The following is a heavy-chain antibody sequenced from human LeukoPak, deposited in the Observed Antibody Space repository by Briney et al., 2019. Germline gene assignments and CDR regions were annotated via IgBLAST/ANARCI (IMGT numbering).Heavy chain of an antibody. V-gene: IGHV4-34*01. CDR2: INHSGST. CDR1: GGSFSGYY. CDR3: ARGPEAEYYYDSSGYPGIDY. D-gene: IGHD3-22*01. Sequence: SETLSLTCAVYGGSFSGYYWSWIRQPPGKGLEWIGEINHSGSTNYNPSLKSRVTISVDTSKNQFSLKPSSVTAADTAVYYCARGPEAEYYYDSSGYPGIDYWGQGTLVTVSS. J-gene: IGHJ4*02.